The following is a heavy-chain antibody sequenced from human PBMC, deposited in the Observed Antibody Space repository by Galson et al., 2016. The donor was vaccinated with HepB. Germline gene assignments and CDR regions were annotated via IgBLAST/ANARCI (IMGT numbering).Heavy chain of an antibody. CDR2: ISGSDGST. D-gene: IGHD1-1*01. V-gene: IGHV3-23*01. J-gene: IGHJ4*02. Sequence: SLRLSCAGSGLSLSPYAMSWGRQAPGKGLEWVSAISGSDGSTYYADSVKGRFTISRDNSKNTLYLQMNSLRDEDTAVYYCAKGRTGTTGPVEYWGQGTLVTVSS. CDR1: GLSLSPYA. CDR3: AKGRTGTTGPVEY.